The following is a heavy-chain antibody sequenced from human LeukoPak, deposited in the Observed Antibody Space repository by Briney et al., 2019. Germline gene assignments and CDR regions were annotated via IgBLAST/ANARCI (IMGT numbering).Heavy chain of an antibody. Sequence: PSETLSLTCTVSGGSMSSYDWSWIRQPPGKGLEWIGHIYYSGSTKYNPSLKSRVTISVDTSKNQFSLKLSSVTAADTAVYYCARGARAGYNLEPFDYWGQGTLVTVSS. D-gene: IGHD5-24*01. J-gene: IGHJ4*02. CDR3: ARGARAGYNLEPFDY. V-gene: IGHV4-59*08. CDR2: IYYSGST. CDR1: GGSMSSYD.